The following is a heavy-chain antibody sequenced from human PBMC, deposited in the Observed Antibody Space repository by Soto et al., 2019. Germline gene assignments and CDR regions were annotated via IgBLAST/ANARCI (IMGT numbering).Heavy chain of an antibody. CDR1: GGSVSRGGYY. D-gene: IGHD1-26*01. Sequence: LSLPCTVSGGSVSRGGYYWSWVRQHPGKGLELIGYIYYSGTTYHTPPLKSRVTISVDTTKTQCSLKLSSVPAADTAAYYCARDIQPTNSFYPWGQGSRVRVSS. CDR3: ARDIQPTNSFYP. CDR2: IYYSGTT. J-gene: IGHJ5*02. V-gene: IGHV4-31*03.